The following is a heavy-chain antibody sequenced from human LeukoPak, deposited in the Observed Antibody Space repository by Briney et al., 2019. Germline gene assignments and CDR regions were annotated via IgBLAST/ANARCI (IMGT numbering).Heavy chain of an antibody. CDR3: ARDGFGSSGNWFDP. CDR2: INPNSGGT. J-gene: IGHJ5*02. D-gene: IGHD3-22*01. CDR1: GYTFTGYY. V-gene: IGHV1-2*02. Sequence: ASVKVSCKASGYTFTGYYMHWVRQAPGQGLEWMGWINPNSGGTNYAQKFQGRVTITRDTSISTAYMELSRLRSDDAAVYYCARDGFGSSGNWFDPWGQGTLVTVSS.